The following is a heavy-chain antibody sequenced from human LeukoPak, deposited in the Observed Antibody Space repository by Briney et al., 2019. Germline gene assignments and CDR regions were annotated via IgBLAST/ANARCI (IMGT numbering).Heavy chain of an antibody. V-gene: IGHV3-64*01. J-gene: IGHJ1*01. CDR1: GFTFSSYA. D-gene: IGHD3-22*01. CDR2: ISSNGGST. CDR3: AGSPPVWYDSSGYYPEYFQH. Sequence: PGGSLRLSCAASGFTFSSYAMHWVRQAPGKGLEYVSAISSNGGSTYYANSVKGRFTISRDNSKNTLYLQMGSLRAEDMAVYYCAGSPPVWYDSSGYYPEYFQHWGQGTLVTVSS.